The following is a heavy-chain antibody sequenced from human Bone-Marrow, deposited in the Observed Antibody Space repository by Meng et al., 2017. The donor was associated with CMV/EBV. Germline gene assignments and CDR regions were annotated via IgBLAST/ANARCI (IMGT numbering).Heavy chain of an antibody. Sequence: GESLKISCAASGFTFSSYWMSWVRQAPGKGLKWVANIKQDGSEKYYVDSVKGRFTISRDNAKNSLYLQMNSLRAEDTAVYYCARDLSGELPRWGQGTLVTVSS. J-gene: IGHJ4*02. CDR2: IKQDGSEK. D-gene: IGHD1-26*01. V-gene: IGHV3-7*01. CDR1: GFTFSSYW. CDR3: ARDLSGELPR.